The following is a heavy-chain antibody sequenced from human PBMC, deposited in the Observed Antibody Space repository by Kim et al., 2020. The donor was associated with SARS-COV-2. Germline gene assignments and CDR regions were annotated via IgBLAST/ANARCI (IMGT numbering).Heavy chain of an antibody. CDR3: ASRIYTSFDS. J-gene: IGHJ4*02. V-gene: IGHV3-74*01. Sequence: SRTTYAGSVKGRFTVSRDNAKNTLYLQMNSLRAEDTAMYYCASRIYTSFDSWGQGTLVTVSS. CDR2: SRT.